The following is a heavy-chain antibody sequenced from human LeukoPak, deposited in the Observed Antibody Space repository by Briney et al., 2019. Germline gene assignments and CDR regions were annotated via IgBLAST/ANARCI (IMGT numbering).Heavy chain of an antibody. D-gene: IGHD2-2*02. V-gene: IGHV3-23*01. J-gene: IGHJ4*02. CDR1: GFTFSSYA. Sequence: GGSLRLSCAASGFTFSSYAMSWVRQAPGKGLEWVSAISGSGGSTYYADSVKGRFTISRDNAKNSLYLQVNSLRAEDTAVYYCARGGCSSTSCYNGFDYWGQGTLVTVSS. CDR2: ISGSGGST. CDR3: ARGGCSSTSCYNGFDY.